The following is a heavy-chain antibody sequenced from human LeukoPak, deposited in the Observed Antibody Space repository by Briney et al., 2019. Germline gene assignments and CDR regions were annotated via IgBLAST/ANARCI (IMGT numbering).Heavy chain of an antibody. Sequence: GGSLRLSCAASGLSFSSYAMHWVRQAPGKGLEWVAVISYDGRNEYYADSVKGRFTISRDISKNTVYLQMNSLRPEDTAVYYCARGGDSWSGYSYGMDVWGQGTTVTVSS. CDR2: ISYDGRNE. CDR3: ARGGDSWSGYSYGMDV. CDR1: GLSFSSYA. V-gene: IGHV3-30*04. J-gene: IGHJ6*02. D-gene: IGHD3-3*01.